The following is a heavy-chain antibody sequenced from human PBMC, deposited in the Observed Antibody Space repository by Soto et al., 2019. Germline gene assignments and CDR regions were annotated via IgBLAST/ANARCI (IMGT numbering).Heavy chain of an antibody. CDR3: PGDPGSYHFDY. CDR1: GFTFSSYA. J-gene: IGHJ4*02. CDR2: ISSNGGST. Sequence: EVPLVESGGGLVQPGGSLRLSCAASGFTFSSYAMHWVRQAPGKGLEYVSAISSNGGSTYYANSVKGRFTISRDNSKNTLYLQMGSLRAEDMAVYYCPGDPGSYHFDYWGQGTLVTVSS. V-gene: IGHV3-64*01. D-gene: IGHD1-26*01.